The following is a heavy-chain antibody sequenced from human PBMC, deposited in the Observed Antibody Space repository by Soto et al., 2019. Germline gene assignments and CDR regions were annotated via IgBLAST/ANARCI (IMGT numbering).Heavy chain of an antibody. Sequence: GSLRLSCAASGFTFSSYAMSWVRQAPGKGLEWVSAISGSGGSTYYADSVKGRFTISRDNSKNTLYLQMNSLRAEDTAVYYCAKDLYSTGSPEYYFDYWGQGTLVTVSS. D-gene: IGHD1-1*01. CDR3: AKDLYSTGSPEYYFDY. V-gene: IGHV3-23*01. CDR1: GFTFSSYA. J-gene: IGHJ4*02. CDR2: ISGSGGST.